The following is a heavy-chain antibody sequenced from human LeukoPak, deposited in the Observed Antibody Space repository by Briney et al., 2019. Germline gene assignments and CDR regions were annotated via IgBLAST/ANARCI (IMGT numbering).Heavy chain of an antibody. Sequence: GGSLRLSCAASGFTFSSYWMNWVRQATGKGLVWVSRIASDGSSTTYADSVKGRFSISRDNAKNSLYLQMNSLRAEDTAVYYCARAGGSTVSHSDYWGQGTLVTVSS. CDR2: IASDGSST. CDR1: GFTFSSYW. CDR3: ARAGGSTVSHSDY. V-gene: IGHV3-74*01. D-gene: IGHD4-17*01. J-gene: IGHJ4*02.